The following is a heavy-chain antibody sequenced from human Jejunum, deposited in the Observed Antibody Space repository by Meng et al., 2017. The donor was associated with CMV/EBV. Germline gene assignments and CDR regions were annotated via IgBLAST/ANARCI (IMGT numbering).Heavy chain of an antibody. J-gene: IGHJ4*02. CDR2: ISGYNGDT. D-gene: IGHD1-1*01. CDR3: ARVKLSGQLMPGY. CDR1: GYTFNTYG. V-gene: IGHV1-18*01. Sequence: QVQLVQSGAEVKEPGASVNISCKTSGYTFNTYGVTWVRQAPGQGLEWMGWISGYNGDTNYAQNFQGRVTMTTDTSTSTAYMELRSLRSDDTAVYYCARVKLSGQLMPGYWGQGTLVTVSS.